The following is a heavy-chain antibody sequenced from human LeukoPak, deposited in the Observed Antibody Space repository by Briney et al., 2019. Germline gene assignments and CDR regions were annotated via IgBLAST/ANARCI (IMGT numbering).Heavy chain of an antibody. CDR3: ARNNGVLRFLFWGYFDY. Sequence: ASVKVSCKASGYTFTSYDINWVRQATGQGLEWMGWMNPNSGNTGYAQKFQGRVTMTRNTSISTAYMELNSLRAEDTAVYYCARNNGVLRFLFWGYFDYWGQGTLVTVSS. CDR1: GYTFTSYD. V-gene: IGHV1-8*01. D-gene: IGHD3-3*01. CDR2: MNPNSGNT. J-gene: IGHJ4*02.